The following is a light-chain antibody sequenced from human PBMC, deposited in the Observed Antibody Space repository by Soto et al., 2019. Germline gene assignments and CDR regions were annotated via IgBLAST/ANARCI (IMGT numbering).Light chain of an antibody. V-gene: IGKV3-20*01. J-gene: IGKJ3*01. CDR2: GAS. Sequence: EIVLTQSPGTLSLSPGERATLSCRASQSVTSSYLAWYQHKPGQAPRLLIYGASSRATGIPDRFSGSGSGTDFTLTISRLDAEDFAVYYCQQYSSSPFTFGPGTKVAIK. CDR1: QSVTSSY. CDR3: QQYSSSPFT.